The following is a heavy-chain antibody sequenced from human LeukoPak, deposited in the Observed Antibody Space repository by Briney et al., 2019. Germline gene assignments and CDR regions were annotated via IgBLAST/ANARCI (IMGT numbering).Heavy chain of an antibody. CDR2: IYPGDSDT. J-gene: IGHJ3*02. V-gene: IGHV5-51*01. CDR1: GYSFTSYW. CDR3: AGIFGVVPDAFDI. Sequence: GESLEISCKGSGYSFTSYWIGWVRQMPGKGLEGMGIIYPGDSDTRYSPSFQGQVTISADKSIRTAYLQWSSLKASDTAMYYCAGIFGVVPDAFDIWGQGTMVTVSS. D-gene: IGHD3-3*01.